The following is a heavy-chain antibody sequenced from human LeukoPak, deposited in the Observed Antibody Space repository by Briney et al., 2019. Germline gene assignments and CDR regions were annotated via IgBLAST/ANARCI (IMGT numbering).Heavy chain of an antibody. CDR3: ARGNWNLDY. CDR2: ISSSSSYI. J-gene: IGHJ4*02. CDR1: GFTFSSYS. Sequence: GGSLRLSCAASGFTFSSYSMNWVRQAPGKGLEWVSSISSSSSYIYYADSVKSRFTISRDNAKNSLYLQVNSLRAEDTAVYYCARGNWNLDYWGQGTLVTVSS. D-gene: IGHD1-20*01. V-gene: IGHV3-21*01.